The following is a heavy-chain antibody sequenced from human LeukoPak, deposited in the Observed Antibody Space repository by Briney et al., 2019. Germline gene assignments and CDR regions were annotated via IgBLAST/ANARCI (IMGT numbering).Heavy chain of an antibody. D-gene: IGHD4-17*01. CDR2: IRYDGSNK. J-gene: IGHJ3*02. Sequence: GGSLRLSCAASGFAFSSYGMHWVRQAPGKGLEWVAFIRYDGSNKYYADSVKGRLTISRDNSKNTLYLQMTSLRGDDTAVYYCAREGDYGDYGGAFDIWGQGTMVTVSS. CDR3: AREGDYGDYGGAFDI. V-gene: IGHV3-30*02. CDR1: GFAFSSYG.